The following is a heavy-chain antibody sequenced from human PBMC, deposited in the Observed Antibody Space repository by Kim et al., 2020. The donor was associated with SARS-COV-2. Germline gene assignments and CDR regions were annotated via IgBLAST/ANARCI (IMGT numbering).Heavy chain of an antibody. V-gene: IGHV4-34*01. CDR3: ARGHRWFDP. Sequence: STNYKPPLKSRVTISVDTSKNQFSLQLSSVTAADTAVYYCARGHRWFDPWGQGTLVTVSS. J-gene: IGHJ5*02. CDR2: ST.